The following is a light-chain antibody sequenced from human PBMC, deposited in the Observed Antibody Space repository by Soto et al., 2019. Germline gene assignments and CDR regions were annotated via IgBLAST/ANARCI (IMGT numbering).Light chain of an antibody. Sequence: EIVLTQSPGTLSLSPGERATLSCRASQSVSSNYLAWYQQKPGQAPRLLIYAASSRITGIPDRFSGSGSGTHLALTISRLEPEDFAVYHCQQYGSSPRTFGQGTQVQIK. CDR2: AAS. CDR3: QQYGSSPRT. CDR1: QSVSSNY. V-gene: IGKV3-20*01. J-gene: IGKJ1*01.